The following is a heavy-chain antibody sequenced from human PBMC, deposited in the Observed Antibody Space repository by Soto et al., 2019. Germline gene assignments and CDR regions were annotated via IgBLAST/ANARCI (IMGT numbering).Heavy chain of an antibody. CDR2: IIPIFGTA. Sequence: QVQLVQTGAEVKKPGSSVKVSCKASGGTFSSYAISWVRQAPGQGLEWMGGIIPIFGTANYAQKFQGRVTISADESTSTADMELSSLRSEDTAVYYCARDFDNCNDAHYFDYRGQGTLVTVSS. J-gene: IGHJ4*02. V-gene: IGHV1-69*01. CDR3: ARDFDNCNDAHYFDY. D-gene: IGHD1-1*01. CDR1: GGTFSSYA.